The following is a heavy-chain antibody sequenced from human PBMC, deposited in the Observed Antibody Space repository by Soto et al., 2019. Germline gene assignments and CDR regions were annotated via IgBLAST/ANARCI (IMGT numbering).Heavy chain of an antibody. V-gene: IGHV3-23*01. D-gene: IGHD4-17*01. CDR2: ISGSGNAT. CDR1: GFTFSGFA. CDR3: AKICHPDYGDYDYCYYGMDV. Sequence: EVQLLESGGGLVQPGGSLRLSCAAAGFTFSGFAMSWVRQAPGKGLGWVSAISGSGNATYYADSVKGRFTISRDNSRNTLYLQMSSRRAEDTAVYYCAKICHPDYGDYDYCYYGMDVWGQGTTVTVSS. J-gene: IGHJ6*02.